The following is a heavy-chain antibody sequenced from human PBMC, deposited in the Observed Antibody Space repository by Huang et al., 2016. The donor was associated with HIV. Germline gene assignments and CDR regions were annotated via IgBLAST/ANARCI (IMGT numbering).Heavy chain of an antibody. CDR3: ARTGSYYYGSGSYHFGDY. Sequence: QVQLVESGGGVVQPGRYLRLSCAASGFAFSSYAMPWVRPAPGKGVEWLTVIPIDGSNKNYAHAVKGRFTISRDNSKGTVYLQMNSLRPEDTAVYSCARTGSYYYGSGSYHFGDYWGQGTLVTVSS. V-gene: IGHV3-30-3*01. CDR2: IPIDGSNK. CDR1: GFAFSSYA. J-gene: IGHJ4*02. D-gene: IGHD3-10*01.